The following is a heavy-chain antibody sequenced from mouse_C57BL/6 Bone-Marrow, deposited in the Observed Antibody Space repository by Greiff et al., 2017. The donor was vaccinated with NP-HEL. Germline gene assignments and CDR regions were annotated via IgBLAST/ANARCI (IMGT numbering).Heavy chain of an antibody. J-gene: IGHJ2*01. Sequence: QVQLQQSGAELARPGASVKLSCKAPGYTFTSYGISWVKQRTGQGLEWIGEIYPRSGNTYYNEKFKGKATLTADKSSSTAYMELRSLTSEDSAVYFCARLRGYYYGFDYWGQGTTLTVSS. V-gene: IGHV1-81*01. CDR1: GYTFTSYG. D-gene: IGHD1-1*01. CDR3: ARLRGYYYGFDY. CDR2: IYPRSGNT.